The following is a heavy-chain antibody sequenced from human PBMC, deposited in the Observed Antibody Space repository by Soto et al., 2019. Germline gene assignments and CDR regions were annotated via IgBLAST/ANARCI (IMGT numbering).Heavy chain of an antibody. J-gene: IGHJ4*02. CDR1: GFTFSSYS. V-gene: IGHV3-21*01. CDR2: ISSSSSYI. D-gene: IGHD3-9*01. Sequence: EVQLVESGGGLVKPGGSPRLSCAASGFTFSSYSMNWVRQAPGKGLEWVSSISSSSSYIYYADSVKGRFTISRDNAKNSLYLQMNSLRAEDTAVYYCATFLTGYYKSPTLFDYWGQGTLVTVSS. CDR3: ATFLTGYYKSPTLFDY.